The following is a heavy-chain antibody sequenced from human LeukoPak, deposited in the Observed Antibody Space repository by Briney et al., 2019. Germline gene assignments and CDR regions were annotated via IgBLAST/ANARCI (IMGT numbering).Heavy chain of an antibody. CDR3: ARGGDEYSSSPQEY. J-gene: IGHJ4*02. CDR1: GFTMSSYG. Sequence: GGSLRLSCAASGFTMSSYGMHWVRQAPGKGLEWVAVIWHDGSNKFYADSVKGRFTISRDNPKNTVYLQMNILTAGDTAVYYYARGGDEYSSSPQEYWGLGTLVTVSS. V-gene: IGHV3-33*01. D-gene: IGHD6-6*01. CDR2: IWHDGSNK.